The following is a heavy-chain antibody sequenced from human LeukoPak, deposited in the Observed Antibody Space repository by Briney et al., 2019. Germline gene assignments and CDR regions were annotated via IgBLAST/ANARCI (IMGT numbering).Heavy chain of an antibody. J-gene: IGHJ4*02. CDR3: AKDELYCSGGSCYSIDY. CDR1: GFTFSSYG. D-gene: IGHD2-15*01. Sequence: PGRSLRLSCAASGFTFSSYGMHWDRQAPGKGLEWVAVIWYDGSNKYYADSVKGRFTISRDNSKNTLYLQMNSLRAEDTAVYYCAKDELYCSGGSCYSIDYWGQGTLVTVSS. CDR2: IWYDGSNK. V-gene: IGHV3-33*06.